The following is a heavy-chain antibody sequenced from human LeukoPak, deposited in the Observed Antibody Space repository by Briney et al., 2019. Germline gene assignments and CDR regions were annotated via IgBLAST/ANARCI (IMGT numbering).Heavy chain of an antibody. CDR3: AKTGSSSWYVSNWFDP. CDR1: GFTFSSYA. Sequence: GGSLRLSCAASGFTFSSYAMSWVRQAPGKGLEWVSAISGSGGSTYYADSVKRRFTISRDNSKNTLYLQMNSLRAEDTAVYYCAKTGSSSWYVSNWFDPWGQGTLVTVSS. J-gene: IGHJ5*02. CDR2: ISGSGGST. V-gene: IGHV3-23*01. D-gene: IGHD6-13*01.